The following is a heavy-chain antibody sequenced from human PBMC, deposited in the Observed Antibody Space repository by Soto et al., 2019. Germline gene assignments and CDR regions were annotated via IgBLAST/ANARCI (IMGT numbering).Heavy chain of an antibody. Sequence: QVQLEQSGPEVKKPGASVKVSCKTSGYTFTSHNINWVRQAPGQGLEWVGWISPHNDYTDAAQKFQGRVTMTADTSTDTVYMELRRRKSDDTAVYYCARDVHMTTHHYFDYWGQGTLVTVSS. CDR3: ARDVHMTTHHYFDY. V-gene: IGHV1-18*01. CDR2: ISPHNDYT. CDR1: GYTFTSHN. J-gene: IGHJ4*02.